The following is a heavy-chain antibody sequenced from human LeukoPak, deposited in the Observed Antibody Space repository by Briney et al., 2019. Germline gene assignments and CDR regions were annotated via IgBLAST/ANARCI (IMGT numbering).Heavy chain of an antibody. D-gene: IGHD3-22*01. J-gene: IGHJ6*03. CDR2: ISYDGSNK. CDR3: AKSLLGFYYDSSSYLSPYYYYMDV. CDR1: GFTFSSYA. Sequence: GGSLRLSCAASGFTFSSYAMHWVRQAPGKGLEWVAVISYDGSNKYYADSVKGRFTISRDNSKNTLYLQMNSLRAEDTAVYFCAKSLLGFYYDSSSYLSPYYYYMDVWGKGTTVTISS. V-gene: IGHV3-30*04.